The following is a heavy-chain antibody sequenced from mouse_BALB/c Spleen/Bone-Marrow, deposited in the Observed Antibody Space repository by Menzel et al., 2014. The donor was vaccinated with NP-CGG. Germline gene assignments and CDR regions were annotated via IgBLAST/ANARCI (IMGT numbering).Heavy chain of an antibody. Sequence: VQLQQSGAELVKPGASVKLSCTASGFNFKDTYMHWVKQRPEQGLEWIGRIDPATGNTKYDPKFQGKATITVDTSSNTAYLQLSSLASEDTAVYYCARSTGTSYWYFDVWGAGTTVTVSS. J-gene: IGHJ1*01. V-gene: IGHV14-3*02. CDR3: ARSTGTSYWYFDV. D-gene: IGHD4-1*01. CDR2: IDPATGNT. CDR1: GFNFKDTY.